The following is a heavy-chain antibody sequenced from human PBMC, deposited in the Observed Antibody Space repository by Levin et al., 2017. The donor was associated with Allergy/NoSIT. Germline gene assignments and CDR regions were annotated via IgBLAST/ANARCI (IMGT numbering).Heavy chain of an antibody. CDR2: TYYIGTT. V-gene: IGHV4-30-4*01. J-gene: IGHJ5*02. Sequence: SQTLSLTCTVSGGSISSGDYYWTWIRQSPGQGLEWIGYTYYIGTTYYNPSLKSRLTISVDTSKNQFSLKLRSVTAADPAVYYCARVEVSYCDGDCFTNWLDAWGQGTLVTVSS. D-gene: IGHD2-21*02. CDR1: GGSISSGDYY. CDR3: ARVEVSYCDGDCFTNWLDA.